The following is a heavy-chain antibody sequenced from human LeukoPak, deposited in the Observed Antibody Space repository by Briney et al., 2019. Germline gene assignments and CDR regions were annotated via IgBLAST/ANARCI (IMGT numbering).Heavy chain of an antibody. V-gene: IGHV3-43D*03. D-gene: IGHD1-26*01. CDR3: AKDYSGSYGYYYGMDV. CDR1: GFTFYDYA. CDR2: ISWDGGST. J-gene: IGHJ6*02. Sequence: GGSLRLSCAASGFTFYDYAMHWVRQAPGKGLEWVSLISWDGGSTYYADSVKGRFTISRDNSKNSLYLQMNSLRAEDTALYYCAKDYSGSYGYYYGMDVWGQGTTVTVSS.